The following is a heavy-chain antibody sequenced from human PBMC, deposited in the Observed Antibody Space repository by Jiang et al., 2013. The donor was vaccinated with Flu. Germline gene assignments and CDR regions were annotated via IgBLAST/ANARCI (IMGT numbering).Heavy chain of an antibody. D-gene: IGHD2-21*02. CDR1: GFTFSSYA. CDR3: ARGSLGAYCGGDCYPKAFDI. CDR2: ISYDGSNK. V-gene: IGHV3-30-3*01. Sequence: RSLRLSCAASGFTFSSYAMHWVRQAPGKGLEWVAVISYDGSNKYYADSVKGRFTISRDNSKNTLYLQMNSLRAEDTAVYYCARGSLGAYCGGDCYPKAFDIWGQGTMVTVSS. J-gene: IGHJ3*02.